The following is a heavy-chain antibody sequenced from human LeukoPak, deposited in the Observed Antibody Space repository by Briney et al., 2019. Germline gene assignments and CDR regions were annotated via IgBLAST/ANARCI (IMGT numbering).Heavy chain of an antibody. Sequence: GRSLRLSCAASGFTFSSYAMHWVRQAPGKGLEWVAVVSYDGSNKFNADSVKGRFTISRDNSKNTLYLQMNSLRAEDTAVYYCATFIQNHAHIVATDYWGQGTLVTVSS. D-gene: IGHD5-12*01. CDR3: ATFIQNHAHIVATDY. CDR2: VSYDGSNK. J-gene: IGHJ4*02. CDR1: GFTFSSYA. V-gene: IGHV3-30-3*01.